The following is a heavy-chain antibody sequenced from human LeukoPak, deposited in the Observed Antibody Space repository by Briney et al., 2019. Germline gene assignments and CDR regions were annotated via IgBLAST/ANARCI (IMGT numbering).Heavy chain of an antibody. CDR2: INGDGSTT. CDR3: ATGNYYDSRGYYTFGH. CDR1: GFAFNKYW. V-gene: IGHV3-74*01. Sequence: GGALRLSCAASGFAFNKYWMHWVRQTPGKGLVWVSRINGDGSTTSYADSVKGGFTISRDNAKNTLYLQMSSLRAEDTAVYYCATGNYYDSRGYYTFGHWGQGTLVTVSS. J-gene: IGHJ4*02. D-gene: IGHD3-22*01.